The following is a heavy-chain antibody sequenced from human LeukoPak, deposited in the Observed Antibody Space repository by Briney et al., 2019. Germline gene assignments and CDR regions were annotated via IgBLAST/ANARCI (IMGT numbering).Heavy chain of an antibody. J-gene: IGHJ4*02. Sequence: PSETLSLTCAVSGGSLSGYYWTWIRQPPGKGLEWIGGINHSGGTNYNPSLKSRVTISVDTSKNQFSLKLSSVTAADTAVYYCARGRGGGQPGCRWGQGTLVTVSS. CDR2: INHSGGT. V-gene: IGHV4-34*01. D-gene: IGHD1-26*01. CDR1: GGSLSGYY. CDR3: ARGRGGGQPGCR.